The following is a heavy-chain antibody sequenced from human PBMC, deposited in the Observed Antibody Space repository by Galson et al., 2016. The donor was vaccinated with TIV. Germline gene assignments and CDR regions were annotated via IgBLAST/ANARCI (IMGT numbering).Heavy chain of an antibody. CDR3: ARGSSYYSNYLDV. J-gene: IGHJ6*03. CDR1: GGIFRSYA. Sequence: SVKVSCKASGGIFRSYAISWVRQAPGQGLEWMGGIIAIFGIPNYAQKFQGRVTITADESTTTVYMELSSLRSDDTAAYYCARGSSYYSNYLDVWGKGATVTVSS. CDR2: IIAIFGIP. D-gene: IGHD3-3*01. V-gene: IGHV1-69*13.